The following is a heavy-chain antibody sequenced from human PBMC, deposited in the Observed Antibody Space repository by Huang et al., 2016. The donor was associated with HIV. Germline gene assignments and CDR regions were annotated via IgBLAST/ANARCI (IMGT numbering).Heavy chain of an antibody. J-gene: IGHJ2*01. V-gene: IGHV4-34*01. Sequence: QVQLYQWGAGPLRPSETLSLPCGVSGGSLPGYYWKWLRQSPGRGLEWIGEVNHGGSTKYNPSRKSRVTISVDTSKIQFSLNLTSVTATDTADYYCATSRSGSGWFLDIWGRGTLVSVS. CDR2: VNHGGST. CDR1: GGSLPGYY. CDR3: ATSRSGSGWFLDI. D-gene: IGHD6-19*01.